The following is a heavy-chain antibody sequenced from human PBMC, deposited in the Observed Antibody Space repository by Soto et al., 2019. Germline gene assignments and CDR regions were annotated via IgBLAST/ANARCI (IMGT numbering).Heavy chain of an antibody. CDR3: AKAQTATYYDILTGPDY. CDR2: ITYDGNNK. J-gene: IGHJ4*02. CDR1: GFTFSNYG. Sequence: PGGSLRLSCAASGFTFSNYGMHWVRQAPGKGLEWVAVITYDGNNKYYADSVKGRFTLSRDSSKNTLYLQMDSLRAEDTAVYYCAKAQTATYYDILTGPDYWGQGTLVTVSS. D-gene: IGHD3-9*01. V-gene: IGHV3-30*18.